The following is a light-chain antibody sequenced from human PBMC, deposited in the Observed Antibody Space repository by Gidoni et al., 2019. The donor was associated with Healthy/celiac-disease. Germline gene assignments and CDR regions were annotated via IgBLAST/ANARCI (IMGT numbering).Light chain of an antibody. J-gene: IGLJ3*02. Sequence: QSALTQPDSVTGSPGQSITISCTGTGSDVGGYNYVSWYQQHPGKAPKLMIYEVSNRPSGVSNRFSGSKSGNTASLTISGRQAEDEADYYCSSYTSSSTWVFGGGTKLTVL. V-gene: IGLV2-14*01. CDR1: GSDVGGYNY. CDR3: SSYTSSSTWV. CDR2: EVS.